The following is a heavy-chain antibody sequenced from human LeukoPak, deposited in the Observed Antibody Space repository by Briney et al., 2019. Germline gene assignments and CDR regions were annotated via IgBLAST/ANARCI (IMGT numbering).Heavy chain of an antibody. J-gene: IGHJ4*02. CDR1: GGTFSSYA. CDR3: ARDGVPAAPFDY. CDR2: IISIFGTA. D-gene: IGHD2-2*01. V-gene: IGHV1-69*13. Sequence: SVKVSCKAPGGTFSSYAISWVRQAPGQGLEWMGGIISIFGTANYAQKFQGRVTITADESTSTAYMELSSLRSEDTAVYYCARDGVPAAPFDYWGQGTLVTVSS.